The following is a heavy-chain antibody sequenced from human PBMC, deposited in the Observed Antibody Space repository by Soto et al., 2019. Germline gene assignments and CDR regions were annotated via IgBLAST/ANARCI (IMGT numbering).Heavy chain of an antibody. CDR2: ISAYNGNT. Sequence: QVQLVQSGAEVKKPGASVKVSCKASGYTFTSYGISWVRQAPGQGLEWMGWISAYNGNTNYAQKLQGRVTMTTDTSTSTGYMELRSLRSDDTAVYYCARVPGRGVSSGWYWLDYWGQGTLVTVSS. CDR1: GYTFTSYG. V-gene: IGHV1-18*01. J-gene: IGHJ4*02. D-gene: IGHD6-19*01. CDR3: ARVPGRGVSSGWYWLDY.